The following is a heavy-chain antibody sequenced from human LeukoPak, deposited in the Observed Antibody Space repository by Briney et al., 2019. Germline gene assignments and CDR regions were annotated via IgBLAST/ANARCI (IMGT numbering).Heavy chain of an antibody. D-gene: IGHD3-22*01. Sequence: GASVKVSCKASGYTFTSYDINWVRQATGQGLEWMGWMNPNSGNTGYAQKFQGRVTMTRNTSISTAYMELSSLRSEDTAVYYCASSPRTNYYDSSGYSYWGQRTLVTVSS. CDR3: ASSPRTNYYDSSGYSY. V-gene: IGHV1-8*01. CDR1: GYTFTSYD. CDR2: MNPNSGNT. J-gene: IGHJ4*02.